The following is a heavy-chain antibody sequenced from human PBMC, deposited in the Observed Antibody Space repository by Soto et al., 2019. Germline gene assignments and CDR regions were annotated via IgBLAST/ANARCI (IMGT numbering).Heavy chain of an antibody. Sequence: QVQLVQSGAEVKKPGSSVKVSCKASGGTFSSYSINWVRQAPGQGLEWMGGIIPIFGTANYAQKFQGRVTITADEYTSTAHMELSSLRNEDTAVYYCARPFQSWPGGWYFDLWGRGTLVTVSS. CDR2: IIPIFGTA. J-gene: IGHJ2*01. CDR1: GGTFSSYS. D-gene: IGHD3-16*01. V-gene: IGHV1-69*01. CDR3: ARPFQSWPGGWYFDL.